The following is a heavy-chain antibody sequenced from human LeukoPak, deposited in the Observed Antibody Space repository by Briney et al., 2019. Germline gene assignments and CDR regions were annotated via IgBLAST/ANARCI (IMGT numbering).Heavy chain of an antibody. V-gene: IGHV3-11*01. CDR2: ISSPGSTT. J-gene: IGHJ2*01. CDR1: GFRFGDYY. Sequence: SGGSLRLSCAASGFRFGDYYMSWIRQAPGKGLEWFSYISSPGSTTYYADSVKGRFTISRDNAKNSLSLQMDSLRADDTAVYYCASGIQPRLSWFFDLWGRGTLVTVSS. CDR3: ASGIQPRLSWFFDL. D-gene: IGHD5-18*01.